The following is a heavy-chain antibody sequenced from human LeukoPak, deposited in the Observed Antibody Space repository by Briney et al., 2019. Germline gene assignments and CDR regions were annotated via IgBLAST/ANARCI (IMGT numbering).Heavy chain of an antibody. Sequence: PSETLSLTCTVSGDSISTGGYYWAWIRQPPGKGLEWIGSMYYSGSTYYNPSLKSRVTISVDTSKNQFSLRLSSVTAADTAVYYCARQDYWTDGGPFWFDPWGQGTLVTVSS. CDR1: GDSISTGGYY. D-gene: IGHD4-23*01. V-gene: IGHV4-39*01. J-gene: IGHJ5*02. CDR2: MYYSGST. CDR3: ARQDYWTDGGPFWFDP.